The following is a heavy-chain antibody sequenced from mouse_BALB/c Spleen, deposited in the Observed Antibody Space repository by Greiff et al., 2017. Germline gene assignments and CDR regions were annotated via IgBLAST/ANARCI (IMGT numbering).Heavy chain of an antibody. V-gene: IGHV3-6*02. D-gene: IGHD2-3*01. CDR2: ISYDGSN. Sequence: EVQLQQSGPGLVKPSQSLSLTCSATGYTFTSGYYWNWIRQFPGNKLEWMGYISYDGSNNYNPSLKNRISITRDTSKNQFFLKLNSVTTEDTATYYCARDGYYRGYWYFDVWGAGTTVTVSS. CDR3: ARDGYYRGYWYFDV. CDR1: GYTFTSGYY. J-gene: IGHJ1*01.